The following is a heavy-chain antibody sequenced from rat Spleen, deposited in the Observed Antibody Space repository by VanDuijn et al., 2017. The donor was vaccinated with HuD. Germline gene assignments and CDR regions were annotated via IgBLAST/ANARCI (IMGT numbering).Heavy chain of an antibody. CDR3: ARLGGLRNWFAY. D-gene: IGHD4-3*01. V-gene: IGHV5-25*01. CDR1: GFTFSNYA. CDR2: ISTGGSST. Sequence: EVQLVESGGGLVQPGRSLKLSCAASGFTFSNYAMAWVRQTPTKGLEWVASISTGGSSTYYRDSVKGRFTISRDNAKSTLYLQMDSLRSEDTATYFCARLGGLRNWFAYWGQGTLVTVSS. J-gene: IGHJ3*01.